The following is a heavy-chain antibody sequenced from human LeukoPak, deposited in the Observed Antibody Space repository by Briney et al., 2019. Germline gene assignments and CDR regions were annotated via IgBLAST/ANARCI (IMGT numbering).Heavy chain of an antibody. Sequence: SETLSLTCAVYGGSFSGYYWSWIRQPPGKGLEWIGEINHSGSTNYNPSLKSRVTISVGTSKNQFSLKLSSVTAADTAVYYCARGKVVPAAIDYWGQGTLVPVSS. CDR1: GGSFSGYY. CDR2: INHSGST. V-gene: IGHV4-34*01. CDR3: ARGKVVPAAIDY. J-gene: IGHJ4*02. D-gene: IGHD2-2*01.